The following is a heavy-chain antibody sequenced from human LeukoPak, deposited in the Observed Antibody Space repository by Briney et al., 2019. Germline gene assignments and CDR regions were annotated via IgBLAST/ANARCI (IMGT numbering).Heavy chain of an antibody. CDR2: VYYSGST. V-gene: IGHV4-59*12. CDR3: AAGTAAGTGY. D-gene: IGHD6-13*01. J-gene: IGHJ4*02. CDR1: GGSISSYY. Sequence: SETLSLTCTVSGGSISSYYWSWIRQPPGKGLEWIGYVYYSGSTNYNPSLKSRVTISVDTSKNQFSLKLSSVTAADTAVYYCAAGTAAGTGYWGQGTLVTVSS.